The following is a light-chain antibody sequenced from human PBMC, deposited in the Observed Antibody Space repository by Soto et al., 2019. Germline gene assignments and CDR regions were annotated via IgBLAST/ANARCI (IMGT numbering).Light chain of an antibody. J-gene: IGKJ1*01. V-gene: IGKV3-11*01. CDR2: DAS. CDR1: QSVSIY. Sequence: SSQYPGTLSLPLGETATLSCRASQSVSIYLAWYQQKAGQAPRLLISDASRRATGIPDRFSGSGSGTDFTLTISSLQPEDFAAYYCQQSYSTDTWTFGQGTKVDIK. CDR3: QQSYSTDTWT.